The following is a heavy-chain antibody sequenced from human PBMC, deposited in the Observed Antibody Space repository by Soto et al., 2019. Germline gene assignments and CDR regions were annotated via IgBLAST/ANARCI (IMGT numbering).Heavy chain of an antibody. CDR2: INPSGGST. CDR3: DSGTTVTTLLS. J-gene: IGHJ5*02. Sequence: SLKVSCKASGYTFTSYYMHWVRQAPGQGLEWMGIINPSGGSTSYAQKFQGRVTMTRDTSTSTVYMELSSLRSEDTAVYYRDSGTTVTTLLSWGQGTLVTGSS. D-gene: IGHD4-17*01. CDR1: GYTFTSYY. V-gene: IGHV1-46*01.